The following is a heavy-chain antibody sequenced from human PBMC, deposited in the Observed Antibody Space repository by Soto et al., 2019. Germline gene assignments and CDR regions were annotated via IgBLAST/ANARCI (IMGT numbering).Heavy chain of an antibody. Sequence: ASVKVSCKASGYSFTSHDMHWVRQAPGQRLEWMGWISAGSAITKYSQNFQGRVTLTRDTSASTAYMELSSLRSEDTAVYFCARVMGGWSSFDYWGQGTLVTVSS. CDR3: ARVMGGWSSFDY. CDR2: ISAGSAIT. J-gene: IGHJ4*02. D-gene: IGHD6-19*01. CDR1: GYSFTSHD. V-gene: IGHV1-3*01.